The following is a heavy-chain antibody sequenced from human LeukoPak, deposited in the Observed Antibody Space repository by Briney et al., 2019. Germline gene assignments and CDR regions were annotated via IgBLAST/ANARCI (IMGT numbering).Heavy chain of an antibody. CDR3: TTVLEFIYGSGSYYNPLGAFDI. CDR2: IKQDGSEK. J-gene: IGHJ3*02. CDR1: GSTFSSYW. D-gene: IGHD3-10*01. Sequence: GGSLRLSCAASGSTFSSYWMSWVRQAPGKGLEWVANIKQDGSEKYYVDSVKGRFTISRDNAKNSLYLQMNSLRAEDTAVYYCTTVLEFIYGSGSYYNPLGAFDIWGQGTMVTVSS. V-gene: IGHV3-7*01.